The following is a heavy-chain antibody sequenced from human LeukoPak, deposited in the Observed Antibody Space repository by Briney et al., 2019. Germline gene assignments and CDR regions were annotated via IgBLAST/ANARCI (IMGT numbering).Heavy chain of an antibody. D-gene: IGHD3-3*01. V-gene: IGHV3-23*01. CDR1: GFTFSSYA. J-gene: IGHJ4*02. Sequence: GGSLRLSCAASGFTFSSYAMSWVRQALGKGLEWVSAISGSGGSTYYADSVKGRFTISRDNSKNTLYLQMNSLRAEDTAVYYCAKTGTWDFWSGQPDYWGQGTLVTVSS. CDR3: AKTGTWDFWSGQPDY. CDR2: ISGSGGST.